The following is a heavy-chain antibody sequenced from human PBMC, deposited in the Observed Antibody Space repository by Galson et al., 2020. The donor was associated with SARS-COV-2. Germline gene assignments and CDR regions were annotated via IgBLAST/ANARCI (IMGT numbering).Heavy chain of an antibody. CDR1: GFTFSSYA. J-gene: IGHJ4*02. D-gene: IGHD3-10*01. V-gene: IGHV3-30*04. Sequence: GESLKISCAASGFTFSSYAMHWVRQAPGKGLEWVAVISDDGTNTYYRDSVKGRFSISRDNSKNTLYLQMNSLRVEDTAVYHCAKSLWFGEILSPFDYWGQGAQATVSS. CDR3: AKSLWFGEILSPFDY. CDR2: ISDDGTNT.